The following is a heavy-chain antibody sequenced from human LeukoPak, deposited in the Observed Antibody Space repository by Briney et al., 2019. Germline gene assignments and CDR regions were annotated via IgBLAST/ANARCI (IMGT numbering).Heavy chain of an antibody. D-gene: IGHD2-15*01. Sequence: ASVKVSCEASGYTFTGYYMHWVRQAPGQGLEWMGWINPNSGRTNYAQKFQGRVTMTGDTSISTAYMELTRLTSDDTAVYYCARPYCSGNSCHDYFDYWGQGTLVTVSS. CDR2: INPNSGRT. CDR3: ARPYCSGNSCHDYFDY. V-gene: IGHV1-2*02. CDR1: GYTFTGYY. J-gene: IGHJ4*02.